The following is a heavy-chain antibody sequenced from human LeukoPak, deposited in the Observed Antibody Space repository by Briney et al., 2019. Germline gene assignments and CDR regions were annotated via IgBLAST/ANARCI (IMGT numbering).Heavy chain of an antibody. CDR1: GFAFSGSA. D-gene: IGHD3-10*01. Sequence: GGSLRLSCAASGFAFSGSALHWVRQASGKGLEWVGRIRSTANGYATAYAASVKGRFTISRDDSKNTAYLQMDSLKTEGTAVYYCTGNYYGSGSYADFDYWGQGTLVTVSS. V-gene: IGHV3-73*01. CDR3: TGNYYGSGSYADFDY. J-gene: IGHJ4*02. CDR2: IRSTANGYAT.